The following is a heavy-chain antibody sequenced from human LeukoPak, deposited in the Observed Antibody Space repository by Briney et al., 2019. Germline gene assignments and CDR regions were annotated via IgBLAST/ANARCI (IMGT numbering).Heavy chain of an antibody. CDR1: GFTFTTYW. D-gene: IGHD1-1*01. V-gene: IGHV3-7*03. CDR2: IKQDGTEK. J-gene: IGHJ3*02. Sequence: GESLSLSCAASGFTFTTYWMSWVRQAPGKGLEWGANIKQDGTEKSYVDSVKGRFSISRDNSKNTVYLQMNSLRTEDTAVYYCARELRENGVFDIWGQGTMVTVSS. CDR3: ARELRENGVFDI.